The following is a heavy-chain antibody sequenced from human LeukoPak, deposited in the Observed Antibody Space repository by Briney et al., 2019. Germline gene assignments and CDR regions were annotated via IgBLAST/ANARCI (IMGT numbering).Heavy chain of an antibody. J-gene: IGHJ5*02. D-gene: IGHD5/OR15-5a*01. V-gene: IGHV4-4*09. CDR1: GGSISSYY. CDR2: IYTSGST. CDR3: ARSLYENWLDP. Sequence: SETLSLTCTVSGGSISSYYWSWIRQPPGKGLEWIGYIYTSGSTNYNPSLKSRVTISVDTSKNQFSLKLSSVTAADTAVYYCARSLYENWLDPWGQGTLVTVSS.